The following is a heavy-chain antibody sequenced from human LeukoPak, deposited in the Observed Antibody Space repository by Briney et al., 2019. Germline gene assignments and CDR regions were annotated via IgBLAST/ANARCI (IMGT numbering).Heavy chain of an antibody. CDR1: GGAFSSYT. D-gene: IGHD2-15*01. J-gene: IGHJ4*02. Sequence: SVKVSCKASGGAFSSYTISWVRQAPGQGLEWMGRIIPILGIANYAQKFQGRVTITADKSTSTAYMELSSLRSEDTAVYYCARGYCSGGSCYYFDYWGQGTLFTVSS. CDR2: IIPILGIA. V-gene: IGHV1-69*02. CDR3: ARGYCSGGSCYYFDY.